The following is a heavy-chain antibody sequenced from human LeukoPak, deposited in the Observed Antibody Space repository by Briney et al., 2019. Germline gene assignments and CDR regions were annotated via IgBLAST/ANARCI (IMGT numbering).Heavy chain of an antibody. CDR2: ISSSGSTI. D-gene: IGHD6-13*01. V-gene: IGHV3-11*01. CDR1: GFTFSDYY. CDR3: ARDLYSSSWYARDGMDV. Sequence: GGSLRLSCAASGFTFSDYYMSWIRQAPGKGLEWISYISSSGSTIYYADSVKGRFTISRDNAKNSLYLQMNSLRAEGTAVYYCARDLYSSSWYARDGMDVWGQGTTVTVSS. J-gene: IGHJ6*02.